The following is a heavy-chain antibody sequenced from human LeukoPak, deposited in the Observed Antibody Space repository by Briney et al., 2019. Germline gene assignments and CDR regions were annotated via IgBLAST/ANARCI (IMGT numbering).Heavy chain of an antibody. CDR3: ARHKRSLPYDF. D-gene: IGHD3-3*01. V-gene: IGHV5-51*01. CDR1: GYSFTSNW. J-gene: IGHJ4*02. Sequence: TGESLKISCKGSGYSFTSNWIGWVRQMPGKGLEWMGIIYPSDSDTRYSPSFQGQVTISADKSINTAYLQWSSLKASDTAMYYCARHKRSLPYDFWGQGTLVTVSS. CDR2: IYPSDSDT.